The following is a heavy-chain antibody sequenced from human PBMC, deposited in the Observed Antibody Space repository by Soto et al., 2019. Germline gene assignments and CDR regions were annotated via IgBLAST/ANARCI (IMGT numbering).Heavy chain of an antibody. Sequence: QLQLQESGPGLVKPSETLSLTCTVSGVSVSGSPYYWGWIRQSPGKGLEWIGNVFHLGGTYNNPSLKSRVTMSVDTSKSQFSLDLSSVTAADTAVYYCSASLQYCNSDGCHNPLNYWGQGTLVTVSS. J-gene: IGHJ4*02. D-gene: IGHD2-2*01. CDR2: VFHLGGT. V-gene: IGHV4-39*01. CDR1: GVSVSGSPYY. CDR3: SASLQYCNSDGCHNPLNY.